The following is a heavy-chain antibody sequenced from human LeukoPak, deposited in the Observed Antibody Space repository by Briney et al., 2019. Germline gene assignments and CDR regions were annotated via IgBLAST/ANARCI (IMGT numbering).Heavy chain of an antibody. Sequence: PGGSLRLSCAASGFTFNSYSMNWVRQAPGKGLEWVSSISSSSSYIYYADSVKGRFTISRDNAKNSLYLQMNSLRAEDTAVYYCARFGSSGIDYWGQGTLVTVSS. CDR3: ARFGSSGIDY. D-gene: IGHD3-22*01. J-gene: IGHJ4*02. V-gene: IGHV3-21*01. CDR2: ISSSSSYI. CDR1: GFTFNSYS.